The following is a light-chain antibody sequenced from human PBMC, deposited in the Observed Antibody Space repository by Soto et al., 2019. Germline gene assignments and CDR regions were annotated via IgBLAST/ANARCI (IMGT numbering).Light chain of an antibody. V-gene: IGKV1-39*02. CDR3: QRDGQPPIT. J-gene: IGKJ5*01. Sequence: MPPSPCSLPSSVFSRFTITCLASQSISSYLNWYQQKPGKPPNLLIYKASTLGSGVPSRFSGSGSGTDFTLTIVGREPEEFAVYYCQRDGQPPITFGQGTRLEIK. CDR1: QSISSY. CDR2: KAS.